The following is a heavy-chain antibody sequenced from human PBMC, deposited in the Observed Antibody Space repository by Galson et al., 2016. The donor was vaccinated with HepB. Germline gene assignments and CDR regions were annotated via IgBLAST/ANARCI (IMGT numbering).Heavy chain of an antibody. CDR1: GSSFTSYW. V-gene: IGHV5-10-1*01. CDR3: ARQRRASIRESM. CDR2: IDPSDSET. J-gene: IGHJ3*02. D-gene: IGHD6-25*01. Sequence: QSGAEVKKPGESLRISCKGSGSSFTSYWISWVRQMPGKGLEWIGRIDPSDSETNYSPSFQGHVTISADTSISTAYLQWNSLKASDTAMYYWARQRRASIRESMWGQGTMVTVSS.